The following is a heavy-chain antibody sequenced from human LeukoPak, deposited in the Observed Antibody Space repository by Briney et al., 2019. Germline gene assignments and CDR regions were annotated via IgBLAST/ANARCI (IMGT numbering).Heavy chain of an antibody. D-gene: IGHD3-3*01. Sequence: SETLSLTCTVSGGSISSYYWSWIRQPPGKGLEWIGYIYYSGSTSYNPSLKSRVTISVGTSKNQFSLKLSSVTAADTAVYYCARQQGDYDSWSGPYYFDYWGQGTLVTVSS. V-gene: IGHV4-59*08. CDR3: ARQQGDYDSWSGPYYFDY. J-gene: IGHJ4*02. CDR2: IYYSGST. CDR1: GGSISSYY.